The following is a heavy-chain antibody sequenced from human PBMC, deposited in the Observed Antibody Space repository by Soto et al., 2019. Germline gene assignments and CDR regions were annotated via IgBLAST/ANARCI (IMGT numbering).Heavy chain of an antibody. V-gene: IGHV1-8*01. CDR3: ARENCSGGSCYAAYMDV. CDR1: GYTFTSYD. Sequence: GASVKVSCKASGYTFTSYDINWVRQATGQGLEWMGWMNPNSGNTIYAQKFQGWVTMTRDTSITTVYMEVSRLGSDDTAVYYCARENCSGGSCYAAYMDVWGKGTTVTVSS. D-gene: IGHD2-15*01. J-gene: IGHJ6*03. CDR2: MNPNSGNT.